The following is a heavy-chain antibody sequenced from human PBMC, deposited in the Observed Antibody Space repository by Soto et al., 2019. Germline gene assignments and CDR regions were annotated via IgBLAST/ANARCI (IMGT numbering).Heavy chain of an antibody. V-gene: IGHV1-18*01. CDR1: CYSFSTYG. CDR3: ARSDVTTATTVYYAY. J-gene: IGHJ4*02. Sequence: QVQLVQSGIEVKKPGASVKVSCKASCYSFSTYGITWVRQATGQVLEWMGWISLDNGKTNTKYAQGFQDRIIMTTDTSTHTDSMELWSLTSDDTAIYFCARSDVTTATTVYYAYWGQGTLITVSS. CDR2: ISLDNGKTNT. D-gene: IGHD1-1*01.